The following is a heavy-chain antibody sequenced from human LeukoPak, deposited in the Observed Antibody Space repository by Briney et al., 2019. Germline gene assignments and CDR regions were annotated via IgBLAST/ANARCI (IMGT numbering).Heavy chain of an antibody. D-gene: IGHD3-16*01. Sequence: GASVKVSCKASGGTFSSYAISWVRQASGQGPEWMGWINTKSGDAKYNQAFQGRVTMTRDTSISTAYMELNRLRSDDTAMYYCARGEYSNGYPYRLDSWGQGTLVTVSS. CDR3: ARGEYSNGYPYRLDS. V-gene: IGHV1-2*02. J-gene: IGHJ4*02. CDR2: INTKSGDA. CDR1: GGTFSSYA.